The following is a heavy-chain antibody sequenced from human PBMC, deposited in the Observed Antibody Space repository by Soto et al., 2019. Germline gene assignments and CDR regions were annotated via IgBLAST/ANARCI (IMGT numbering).Heavy chain of an antibody. J-gene: IGHJ4*02. D-gene: IGHD6-19*01. CDR2: IYHSGST. V-gene: IGHV4-4*02. CDR1: GGSISSSNW. Sequence: SETLSLTCAVSGGSISSSNWWSWVRQPPGKGLEWIGEIYHSGSTNYNPSLKSRVTISVDKSKNQFSLKLSSVTAADTAVYYCARWHGGWYLLGNYFDYWGQGTLVTVSS. CDR3: ARWHGGWYLLGNYFDY.